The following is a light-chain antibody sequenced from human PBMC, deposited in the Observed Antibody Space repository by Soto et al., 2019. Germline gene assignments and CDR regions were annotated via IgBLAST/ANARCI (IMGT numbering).Light chain of an antibody. J-gene: IGKJ5*01. V-gene: IGKV1-12*01. CDR1: QGITYW. CDR3: QQANSFSLT. Sequence: DIQMTQSPSSMSASLGDRVTITCRASQGITYWLAWYQQRPGRAPKCLIYAASILESGVPSRFTGSGSGTNFTLTINDLQPEDFATYFCQQANSFSLTFGQGTRLEIK. CDR2: AAS.